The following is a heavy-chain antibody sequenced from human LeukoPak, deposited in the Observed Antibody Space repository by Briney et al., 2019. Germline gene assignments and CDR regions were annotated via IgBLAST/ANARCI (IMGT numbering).Heavy chain of an antibody. CDR2: ILYDGSNK. J-gene: IGHJ4*02. V-gene: IGHV3-30*04. CDR1: GFTFSSYA. D-gene: IGHD2-21*01. Sequence: GGSLRLSCAASGFTFSSYAMHWVRQAPGKGLEWVAVILYDGSNKYYADSVKGRFTISRDNSKNTLYLQMNSLRAEDTAVYYCARDCGLYFDYWGQGTLVTVSS. CDR3: ARDCGLYFDY.